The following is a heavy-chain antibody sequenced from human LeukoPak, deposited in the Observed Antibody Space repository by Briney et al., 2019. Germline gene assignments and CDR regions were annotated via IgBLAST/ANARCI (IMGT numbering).Heavy chain of an antibody. CDR2: ISYDGSNK. J-gene: IGHJ3*02. CDR1: GFTFSSYG. CDR3: AKDGNYCDSSGYYPDAFDI. Sequence: GRSLRLSCAASGFTFSSYGMHWVRQAPGKGLEWVAVISYDGSNKYYADSVKGRFTISRDNSKNTLYLQMNSLRAEDTAVYYCAKDGNYCDSSGYYPDAFDIWGQGTMVTVSS. V-gene: IGHV3-30*18. D-gene: IGHD3-22*01.